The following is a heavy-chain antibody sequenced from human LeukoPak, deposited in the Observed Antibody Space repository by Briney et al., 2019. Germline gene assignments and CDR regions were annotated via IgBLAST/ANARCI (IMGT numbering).Heavy chain of an antibody. D-gene: IGHD2-15*01. CDR3: ARVTGYVIEDNFDY. CDR1: GGSISSYY. J-gene: IGHJ4*02. Sequence: PSETLSLTFTVPGGSISSYYWSWIRQPPGKGLEWIGYIYYIGSTNYNPSLKSRVTISVDTSKNQFSLKLRSVTAADTAVYYCARVTGYVIEDNFDYWGQGTLVTVSS. CDR2: IYYIGST. V-gene: IGHV4-59*01.